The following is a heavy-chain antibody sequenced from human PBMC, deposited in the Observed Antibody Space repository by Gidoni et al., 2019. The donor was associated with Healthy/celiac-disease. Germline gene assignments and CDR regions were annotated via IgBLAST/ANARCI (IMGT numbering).Heavy chain of an antibody. CDR2: IYDSGST. D-gene: IGHD3-3*01. CDR1: GGSISSSSYY. V-gene: IGHV4-39*01. CDR3: ARLNTYYDFWSGYYRVSWFDP. J-gene: IGHJ5*02. Sequence: QLQLQESGPGLVKPSETLSLTCTVSGGSISSSSYYWGWIRQPPGKGLEGIGRIYDSGSTSYTPSLKSRVTISVYTSKTQFSLKLSSVTAADTAVYYCARLNTYYDFWSGYYRVSWFDPWGQGTLVTVSS.